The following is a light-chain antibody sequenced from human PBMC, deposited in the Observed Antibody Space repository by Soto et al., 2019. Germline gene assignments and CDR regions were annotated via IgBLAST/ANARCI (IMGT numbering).Light chain of an antibody. CDR2: DVS. CDR1: SRNFGGYNY. CDR3: SSYTSSSTLYV. Sequence: QSALTQPASVSGAPGQAITISCPGTSRNFGGYNYVPWYQQHPGKAPQLMIYDVSNRPSGVSNRFSGSKSGNTASLTISGLQAEDEAEYYCSSYTSSSTLYVFGTATKVTVL. V-gene: IGLV2-14*01. J-gene: IGLJ1*01.